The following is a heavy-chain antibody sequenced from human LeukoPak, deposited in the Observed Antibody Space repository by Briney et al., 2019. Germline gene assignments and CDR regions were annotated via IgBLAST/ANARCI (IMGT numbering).Heavy chain of an antibody. CDR2: INHSGST. Sequence: PSGTLSLTCAVYGGSFSGYYWSWIRQPPGKGLEWIGEINHSGSTNYNPSLKSRVTISVDTSKNQFSLKLSSVTAADTAVYYCARGFVVVPSGWFDPWGQGTLVTVSS. CDR3: ARGFVVVPSGWFDP. CDR1: GGSFSGYY. J-gene: IGHJ5*02. D-gene: IGHD2-2*01. V-gene: IGHV4-34*01.